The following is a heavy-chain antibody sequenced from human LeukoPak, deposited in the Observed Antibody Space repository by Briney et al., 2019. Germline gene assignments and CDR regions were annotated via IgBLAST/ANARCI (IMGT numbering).Heavy chain of an antibody. V-gene: IGHV1-69*06. CDR3: ARASPTDIVVVVAANRDAFDI. D-gene: IGHD2-15*01. CDR2: IIPIFGTA. CDR1: GGTFISYA. J-gene: IGHJ3*02. Sequence: SVKVSCKASGGTFISYAISWVRQAPRQGLEWMGGIIPIFGTANYAQKFQGRVTITADKSTSTAYMELSSLRSEDTAVYYCARASPTDIVVVVAANRDAFDIWGQGTMVTVSS.